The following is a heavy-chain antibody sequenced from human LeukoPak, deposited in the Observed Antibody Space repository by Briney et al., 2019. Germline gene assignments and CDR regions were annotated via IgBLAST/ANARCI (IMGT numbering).Heavy chain of an antibody. J-gene: IGHJ4*02. CDR1: GLTFSNAW. Sequence: GGSLRLPCAASGLTFSNAWMSWVRQAPGKGLEWVGRIKSKTDGGTTDYAAPVKGRFTISRDDSKNTLYLQMNSLKTEDTAVYYCTTGIVVVPAAMDRVDYWGQGTLVTISS. CDR3: TTGIVVVPAAMDRVDY. CDR2: IKSKTDGGTT. D-gene: IGHD2-2*01. V-gene: IGHV3-15*01.